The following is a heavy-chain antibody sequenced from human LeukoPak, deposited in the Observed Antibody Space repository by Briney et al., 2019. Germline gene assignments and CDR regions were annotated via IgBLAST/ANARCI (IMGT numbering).Heavy chain of an antibody. D-gene: IGHD5-24*01. CDR3: ARGPSIWLHQRYFDY. CDR2: INPSGGST. Sequence: GTSVKVSCKASGYTFTSYYMHWVRQAPGQGLEWMGIINPSGGSTSYAQKFQGRVTMTRDTSTSTVYMELSSLRSEDTAVYYCARGPSIWLHQRYFDYWGQGTLVTVSS. CDR1: GYTFTSYY. J-gene: IGHJ4*02. V-gene: IGHV1-46*01.